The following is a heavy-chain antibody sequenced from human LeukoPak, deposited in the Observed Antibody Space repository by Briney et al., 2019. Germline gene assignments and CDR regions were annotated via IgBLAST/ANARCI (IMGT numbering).Heavy chain of an antibody. D-gene: IGHD1-1*01. J-gene: IGHJ4*02. CDR2: TKPKSGVT. V-gene: IGHV1-2*02. CDR3: ARDHVSRKDDRNFDY. CDR1: GYSFSGSY. Sequence: GASVKVSCKASGYSFSGSYMFWIRQAPGQGLEWVGWTKPKSGVTRYAQKFQGRVTVTSDTSISTLYMELNSLRSDDTAVYYCARDHVSRKDDRNFDYWGQGTLVTVSS.